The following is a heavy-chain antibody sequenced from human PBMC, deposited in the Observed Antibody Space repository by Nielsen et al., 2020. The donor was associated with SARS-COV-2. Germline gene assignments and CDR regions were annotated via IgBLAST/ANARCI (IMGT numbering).Heavy chain of an antibody. Sequence: GESLKISCAASGFTFSSFGMHWVRQAPGKGLEWLTLISYDGNKKYYADSVKGRFTISRDNAKSSLYLQLTSLRAEDTAVYYCARAYHNYYYAMDVWGHGTTVTVSS. V-gene: IGHV3-30-3*01. CDR3: ARAYHNYYYAMDV. CDR2: ISYDGNKK. J-gene: IGHJ6*02. CDR1: GFTFSSFG. D-gene: IGHD1-14*01.